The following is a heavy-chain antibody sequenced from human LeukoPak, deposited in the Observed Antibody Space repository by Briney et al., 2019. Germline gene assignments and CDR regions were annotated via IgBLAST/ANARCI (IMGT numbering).Heavy chain of an antibody. CDR2: IYTSGST. CDR3: ARDLLHDYADSTGY. J-gene: IGHJ4*02. Sequence: SETLSLTCTVSGGSISSGSYYWSWIRQPAGKGLEWIGRIYTSGSTNYNPSLKSRVTISVDTSKNQFSLKLSSVTAADTAVYYCARDLLHDYADSTGYWGRGTLVTVSS. D-gene: IGHD4-17*01. V-gene: IGHV4-61*02. CDR1: GGSISSGSYY.